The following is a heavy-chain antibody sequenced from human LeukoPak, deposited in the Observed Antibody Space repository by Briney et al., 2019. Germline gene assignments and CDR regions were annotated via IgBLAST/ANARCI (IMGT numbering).Heavy chain of an antibody. V-gene: IGHV4-30-4*01. Sequence: SETLSLACTVSGGSISSGDYYWSWIRQPPGKGLEWIGYIYYSGSTYYNPSLKSRVTISVDTSKNQFSLKLSSVTAADTAVYYCARGLGGDWLGYWGQGTLVTVSS. CDR3: ARGLGGDWLGY. CDR2: IYYSGST. CDR1: GGSISSGDYY. J-gene: IGHJ4*02. D-gene: IGHD2-21*02.